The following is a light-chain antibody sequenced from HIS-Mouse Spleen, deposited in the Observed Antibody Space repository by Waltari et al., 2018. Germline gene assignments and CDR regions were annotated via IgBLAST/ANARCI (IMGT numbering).Light chain of an antibody. CDR1: ALPKKY. V-gene: IGLV3-10*01. Sequence: SYELTQPPSVSVSPGQTARITCSGDALPKKYAYWYQQKSGQAPVLVIYEGSKRPSGIPERFSGSSSGTMDTLTISGAQVEDEADYYCYSTDSSGNHRVFGGGTKLTVL. J-gene: IGLJ2*01. CDR3: YSTDSSGNHRV. CDR2: EGS.